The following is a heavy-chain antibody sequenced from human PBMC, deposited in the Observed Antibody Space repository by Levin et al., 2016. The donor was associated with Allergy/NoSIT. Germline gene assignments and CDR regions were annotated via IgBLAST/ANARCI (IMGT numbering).Heavy chain of an antibody. Sequence: GGSLRLSCAASGFTFSSYSMNWVRQAPGKGLEWVSYISSGSSTIYYADSVKGRFTISRDNAKNSLYLQMNSLRDEDTAVYYCARDGGVVVVAATLGFVGYGMDVWGQGTTVTVSS. CDR3: ARDGGVVVVAATLGFVGYGMDV. CDR1: GFTFSSYS. D-gene: IGHD2-15*01. J-gene: IGHJ6*02. V-gene: IGHV3-48*02. CDR2: ISSGSSTI.